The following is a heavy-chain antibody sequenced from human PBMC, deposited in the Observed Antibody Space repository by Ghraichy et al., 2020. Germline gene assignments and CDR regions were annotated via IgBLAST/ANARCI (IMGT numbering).Heavy chain of an antibody. Sequence: ASVKVSCKASGYTFTSYYMHWVRQAPGQGLEWMGIINPSGGSTSYAQKFQGRVTMTRDTSTSTVYMELSSLRSEDTAVYYCAREIAAAGTVGYFDYWGQGTLVTVSS. J-gene: IGHJ4*02. CDR2: INPSGGST. CDR1: GYTFTSYY. CDR3: AREIAAAGTVGYFDY. V-gene: IGHV1-46*01. D-gene: IGHD6-13*01.